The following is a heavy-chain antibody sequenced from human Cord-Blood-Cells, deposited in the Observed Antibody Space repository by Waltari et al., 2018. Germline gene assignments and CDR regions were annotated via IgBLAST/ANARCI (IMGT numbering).Heavy chain of an antibody. CDR2: IYYRGST. CDR1: GGSISSSSYY. Sequence: QLQLQESGPGLVKPSETLSLTCTVSGGSISSSSYYWGWIRQPPGKGLGWIGSIYYRGSTCSNPSLKSLVTISGDTSKNQFSLKLSSGTAADTAVYYCARHALTYYYGSGSYNWFDPWGQGTLVTVSS. D-gene: IGHD3-10*01. CDR3: ARHALTYYYGSGSYNWFDP. V-gene: IGHV4-39*07. J-gene: IGHJ5*02.